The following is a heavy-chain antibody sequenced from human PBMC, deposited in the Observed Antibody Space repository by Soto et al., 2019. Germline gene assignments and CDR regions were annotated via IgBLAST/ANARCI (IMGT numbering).Heavy chain of an antibody. CDR1: GFTFSSYA. CDR3: AKGHVDGGPPSGSGFPFNLKRRTNDY. V-gene: IGHV3-23*01. J-gene: IGHJ4*02. Sequence: GGSLRLSCAASGFTFSSYAMSWVRQAPGKGLEWVSAISGSGGSTYYADSVKGRFTISRDNPKNTLYLQMNSLRAEDTAVYYCAKGHVDGGPPSGSGFPFNLKRRTNDYWGQGTLVTVSS. CDR2: ISGSGGST. D-gene: IGHD3-10*01.